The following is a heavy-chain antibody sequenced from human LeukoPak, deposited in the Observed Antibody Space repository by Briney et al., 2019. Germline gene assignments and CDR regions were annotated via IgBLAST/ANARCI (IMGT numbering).Heavy chain of an antibody. Sequence: GGSLRLSCAASGFTFSDYYMSWIRQAPGKGLEWVSYISSSGSTIYYADSVKGRFTISRDNAKNSLYLQMNSLRAEDTAVYYCARDTAMAPYCYYGMDVWGQGTTVTVSS. J-gene: IGHJ6*02. V-gene: IGHV3-11*01. CDR1: GFTFSDYY. CDR2: ISSSGSTI. D-gene: IGHD5-18*01. CDR3: ARDTAMAPYCYYGMDV.